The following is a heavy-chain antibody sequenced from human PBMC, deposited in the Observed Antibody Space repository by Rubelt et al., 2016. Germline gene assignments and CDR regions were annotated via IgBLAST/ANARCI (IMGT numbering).Heavy chain of an antibody. D-gene: IGHD1-1*01. CDR1: GGSISSNNW. J-gene: IGHJ5*02. Sequence: GGSISSNNWWTWLRQPPGKGLEWIGEIFHSGSTNYNPSLKSRVTISVDTSKNQFSLKLSSVTAADTAVYYCARLRWNDFWFDPWGQGTLVTVSS. CDR2: IFHSGST. V-gene: IGHV4-4*02. CDR3: ARLRWNDFWFDP.